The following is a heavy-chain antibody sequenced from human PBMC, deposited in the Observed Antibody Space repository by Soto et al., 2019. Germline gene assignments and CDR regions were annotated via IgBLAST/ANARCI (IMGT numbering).Heavy chain of an antibody. Sequence: ASVKVSCKASGGTFSSYAISWVRQAPGQGLEWMGRIIPIFGTANYAQKFQGRVTITADESTSTAYMELSSLRSEDTAVYFCARGHCSGGSCYGVDYWGQGTLVTVSS. CDR3: ARGHCSGGSCYGVDY. CDR2: IIPIFGTA. V-gene: IGHV1-69*13. J-gene: IGHJ4*02. CDR1: GGTFSSYA. D-gene: IGHD2-15*01.